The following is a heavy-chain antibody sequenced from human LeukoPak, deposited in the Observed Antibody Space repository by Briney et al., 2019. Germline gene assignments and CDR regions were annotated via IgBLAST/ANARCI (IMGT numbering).Heavy chain of an antibody. CDR3: AKGYYYDSSGWDYFDY. J-gene: IGHJ4*02. CDR2: ISGSGGRT. CDR1: GFTFSSYA. D-gene: IGHD3-22*01. V-gene: IGHV3-23*01. Sequence: GGSLRLSCAASGFTFSSYAMSWVRQAPGKGLEWVSTISGSGGRTYYADSVKGRFTTSRDNSKNTLYLQMNSLRAEDTAVYYCAKGYYYDSSGWDYFDYWGQGTLVTVSS.